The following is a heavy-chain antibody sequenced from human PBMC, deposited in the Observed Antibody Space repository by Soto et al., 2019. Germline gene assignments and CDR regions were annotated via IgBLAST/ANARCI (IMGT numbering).Heavy chain of an antibody. CDR3: ARGRYGDY. V-gene: IGHV1-18*01. Sequence: QVHLVQSGAEVKKPGASVKVSCKGSGYAFTTYGITWVRQAPGQGLEWMGWISAHNGNTNYAQKLQGRVTVTRDTSTSTAYMELRSLRSDGTAVYYCARGRYGDYWGQGALVNVPS. D-gene: IGHD1-1*01. CDR1: GYAFTTYG. CDR2: ISAHNGNT. J-gene: IGHJ4*02.